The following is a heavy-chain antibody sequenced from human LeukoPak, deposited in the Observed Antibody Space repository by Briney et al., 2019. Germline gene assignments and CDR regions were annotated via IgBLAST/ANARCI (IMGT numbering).Heavy chain of an antibody. D-gene: IGHD5-24*01. CDR2: INPNSGGT. J-gene: IGHJ4*02. V-gene: IGHV1-2*02. CDR1: GYTFTGYY. CDR3: ARDRDGYNELTFDY. Sequence: GASVKVSCKASGYTFTGYYMHWVRQAPGQGLEWMGWINPNSGGTNYAQKFQGRVTMTRDTSISTAYMELSRLRSDDTAVYYCARDRDGYNELTFDYWGQGTLVTVSS.